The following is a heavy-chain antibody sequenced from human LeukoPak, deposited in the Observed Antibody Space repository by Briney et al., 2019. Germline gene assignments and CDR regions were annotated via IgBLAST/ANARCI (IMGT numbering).Heavy chain of an antibody. D-gene: IGHD1-26*01. CDR1: GGTFSSYA. V-gene: IGHV1-69*13. J-gene: IGHJ4*02. Sequence: ASVKVSCKASGGTFSSYAISWVRQAPGQGLEWMGGIIPIFGTANYAQKFQGRVTITADESTSTAYMELSSLRSEDTAVYYCARGRYSGSYHRRYYFDYWGQGTLVTVSS. CDR2: IIPIFGTA. CDR3: ARGRYSGSYHRRYYFDY.